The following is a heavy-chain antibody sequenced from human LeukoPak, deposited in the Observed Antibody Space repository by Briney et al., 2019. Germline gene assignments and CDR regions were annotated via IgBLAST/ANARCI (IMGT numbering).Heavy chain of an antibody. CDR3: VNSEYTTSSRDLNDY. CDR2: IYSGGST. CDR1: GITVSSNY. Sequence: GGSLRLSCAASGITVSSNYMSWVRQAPGKGLEWVSVIYSGGSTYYADSVKGRFTISRDNSKKMLYLEMNSLRGEDTAVYYCVNSEYTTSSRDLNDYWGQGTLVTVSS. J-gene: IGHJ4*02. D-gene: IGHD2-2*02. V-gene: IGHV3-53*05.